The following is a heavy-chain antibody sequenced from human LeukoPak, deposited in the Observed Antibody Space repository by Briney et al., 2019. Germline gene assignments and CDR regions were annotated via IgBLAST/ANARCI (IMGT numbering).Heavy chain of an antibody. V-gene: IGHV3-48*04. J-gene: IGHJ6*03. CDR2: ISDRSSTI. CDR1: GFTFTEYS. Sequence: GESLRLSCAASGFTFTEYSIIWVRQAPGKGLEWVSFISDISDRSSTIHYADSVKGRFTISRDNAERSVYLQMNSLRADDAAVYYCARVRGPTLKTCYMDVWGTGTTVTVSS. CDR3: ARVRGPTLKTCYMDV. D-gene: IGHD3-10*01.